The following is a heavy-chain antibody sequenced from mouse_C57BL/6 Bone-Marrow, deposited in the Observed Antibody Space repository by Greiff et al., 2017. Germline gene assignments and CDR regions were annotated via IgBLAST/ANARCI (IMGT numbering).Heavy chain of an antibody. CDR1: GYTFTSYW. CDR3: GTVVEGY. V-gene: IGHV1-69*01. Sequence: QVQLQQPGAELVMPGASVKLSCKASGYTFTSYWMHWVKQRPGQGLAWIGEIDPSDSYTNYNQKFKGKSTLTVDKSSSTAYMQLSSLTSEDSAVYYCGTVVEGYWGQGTLVTVSA. D-gene: IGHD1-1*01. CDR2: IDPSDSYT. J-gene: IGHJ3*01.